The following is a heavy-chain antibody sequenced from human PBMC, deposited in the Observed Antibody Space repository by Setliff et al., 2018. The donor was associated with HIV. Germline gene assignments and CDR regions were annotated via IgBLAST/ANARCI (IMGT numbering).Heavy chain of an antibody. Sequence: PSETLSLTCTVSGGSISSGGYYWNWIRQHPGKGLEWIGYIYYSGSTYYNPSLKSRVTISVDTSKNQFSLKLSSVTAADTAVYYCARYTRIAATGTYYFDYWGQGTLVTVSS. V-gene: IGHV4-31*03. CDR1: GGSISSGGYY. CDR3: ARYTRIAATGTYYFDY. D-gene: IGHD6-13*01. CDR2: IYYSGST. J-gene: IGHJ4*02.